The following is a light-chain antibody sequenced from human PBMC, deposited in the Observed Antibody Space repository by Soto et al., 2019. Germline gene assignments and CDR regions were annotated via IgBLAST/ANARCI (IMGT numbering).Light chain of an antibody. J-gene: IGKJ4*01. CDR2: SAS. CDR1: QGINNY. Sequence: DTQMTQSPTSLSASVGDSVTITCRASQGINNYLAWYQQKPGKVPVLLIYSASTLKAGIPSRFSGSGAGTDFTLTISSLQPDDFATYYCQQYNTYSSLTFGGGTKVDI. CDR3: QQYNTYSSLT. V-gene: IGKV1-27*01.